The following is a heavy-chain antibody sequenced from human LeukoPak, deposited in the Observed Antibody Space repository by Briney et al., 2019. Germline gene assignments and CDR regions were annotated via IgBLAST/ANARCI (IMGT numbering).Heavy chain of an antibody. Sequence: SETLSLTCTVSGGSLSSSSYYWGWIRQPPGKGLEWIGSIYYSGSTYYNPSLKSRVTISVDTSKNQFSLKLSSVTAADTAVYYCARENRSWYGGHYYYYMDVWGKGTTVTVSS. D-gene: IGHD6-13*01. V-gene: IGHV4-39*07. CDR3: ARENRSWYGGHYYYYMDV. CDR1: GGSLSSSSYY. CDR2: IYYSGST. J-gene: IGHJ6*03.